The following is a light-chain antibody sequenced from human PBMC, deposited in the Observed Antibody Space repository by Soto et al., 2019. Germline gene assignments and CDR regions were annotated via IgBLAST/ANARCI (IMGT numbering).Light chain of an antibody. CDR2: TNN. Sequence: QSVLTQPPSASGTPGQRVTIACSGSISNIGGNTVNWYQQLPGTAPKLLMYTNNQRPSGVPDRFSGSKSGTSASLAISGLQPEDGADYYCAAWDDSLNGVVFGGGTKLTVL. V-gene: IGLV1-44*01. J-gene: IGLJ2*01. CDR3: AAWDDSLNGVV. CDR1: ISNIGGNT.